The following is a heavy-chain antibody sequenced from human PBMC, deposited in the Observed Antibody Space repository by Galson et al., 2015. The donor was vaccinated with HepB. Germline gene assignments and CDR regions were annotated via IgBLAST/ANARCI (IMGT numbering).Heavy chain of an antibody. CDR2: INPNSGGT. D-gene: IGHD3-9*01. CDR3: ARPHYDILTGLFY. J-gene: IGHJ4*02. V-gene: IGHV1-2*02. Sequence: SVKVSCKASGYTFTGYYMHWVRQAPGQGLEWMGWINPNSGGTNYAQKFQGRVTMTRDTSISTAYMELSRLRSDDTAVYYCARPHYDILTGLFYWGQGTLVIVSS. CDR1: GYTFTGYY.